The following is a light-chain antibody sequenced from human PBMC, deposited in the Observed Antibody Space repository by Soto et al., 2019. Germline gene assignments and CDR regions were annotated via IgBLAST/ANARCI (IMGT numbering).Light chain of an antibody. Sequence: EIVLTQSPGTLSLSPGERATLACRASQSVSSSYLAWYQQKPGQAPRLRLYGASSSANGIPDRFSGSGSGTDFTLTISRLEHEDFAVYYCQQYGSSPLTFGGATKVEIK. J-gene: IGKJ4*01. CDR2: GAS. CDR3: QQYGSSPLT. V-gene: IGKV3-20*01. CDR1: QSVSSSY.